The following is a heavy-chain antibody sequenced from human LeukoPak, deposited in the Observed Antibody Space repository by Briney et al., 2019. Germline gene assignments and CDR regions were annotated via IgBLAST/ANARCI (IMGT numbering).Heavy chain of an antibody. Sequence: GGSLRLSCVASGFPFSSYWMTWVRQAPGKGPEWVAHIKQDASQEYHVDSVKGRFTISRDNAKNSLYLQMNSLRAEDTAVYYCARGVVYPAWSGPHWSDYWGQGALVTVSS. D-gene: IGHD3-3*01. CDR3: ARGVVYPAWSGPHWSDY. CDR1: GFPFSSYW. CDR2: IKQDASQE. J-gene: IGHJ4*02. V-gene: IGHV3-7*01.